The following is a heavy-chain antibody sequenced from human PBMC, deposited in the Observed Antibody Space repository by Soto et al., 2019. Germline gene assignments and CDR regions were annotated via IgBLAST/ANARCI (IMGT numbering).Heavy chain of an antibody. D-gene: IGHD3-10*01. V-gene: IGHV4-30-4*01. CDR2: IYYSGST. Sequence: SETLSLTCTVSGGSISSGDYYWSWIRQPPGKGLEWIGYIYYSGSTYYNPSLKSRVTISVDTSKNQFSLKPSSVTAADTAVYYCARRFKDSGSSIYFDYWGQGTLVTVSS. CDR1: GGSISSGDYY. CDR3: ARRFKDSGSSIYFDY. J-gene: IGHJ4*02.